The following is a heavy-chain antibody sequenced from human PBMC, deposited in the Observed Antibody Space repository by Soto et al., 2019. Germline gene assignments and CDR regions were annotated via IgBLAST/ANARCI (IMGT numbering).Heavy chain of an antibody. Sequence: GASVKVSCKASGYTFTSYYMHWVRQAPGQGLEWMGIINPSGGSTSYAQKFQGRVTMTRDTSTSTGYMELSSMRSEDTAVYYCARDREEVYYYDSSGSPGGAFDIWGQGTMVTVSS. CDR3: ARDREEVYYYDSSGSPGGAFDI. D-gene: IGHD3-22*01. CDR2: INPSGGST. CDR1: GYTFTSYY. V-gene: IGHV1-46*01. J-gene: IGHJ3*02.